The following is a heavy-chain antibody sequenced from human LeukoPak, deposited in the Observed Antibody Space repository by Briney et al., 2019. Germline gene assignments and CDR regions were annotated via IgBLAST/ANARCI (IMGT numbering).Heavy chain of an antibody. V-gene: IGHV3-23*01. CDR3: AKDTYSGSGSYFFY. Sequence: GGSVRLSCAASGFTFSNYAMSWVRQAPGKGLEWVSSISASGSTYYADSVKGRFTVSRDNSKNTLYLQMNSLRAEDTAVYSCAKDTYSGSGSYFFYWGQGTLVTVSS. J-gene: IGHJ4*02. D-gene: IGHD3-10*01. CDR1: GFTFSNYA. CDR2: ISASGST.